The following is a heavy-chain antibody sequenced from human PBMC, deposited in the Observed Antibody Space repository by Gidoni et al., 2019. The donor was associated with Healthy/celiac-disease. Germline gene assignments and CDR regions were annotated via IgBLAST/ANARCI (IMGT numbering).Heavy chain of an antibody. CDR1: GFTFSSYA. Sequence: EVQLLESGGGLVQPGGYLRLYCAASGFTFSSYAMSWVRQAPGKGLEWVSAISGSGGSTYYADSVKGRFTISRDNSKNTLYLQMNSLRAEDTAVYYCAYDYGDYGGFWGQGTLVTVSS. D-gene: IGHD4-17*01. V-gene: IGHV3-23*01. CDR2: ISGSGGST. J-gene: IGHJ4*02. CDR3: AYDYGDYGGF.